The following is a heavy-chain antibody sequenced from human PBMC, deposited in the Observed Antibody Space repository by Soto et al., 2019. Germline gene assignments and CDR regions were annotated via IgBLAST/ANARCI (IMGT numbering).Heavy chain of an antibody. Sequence: ASVKVSCKASGYTFTSYGISWVRQAPGQGLEWMGWISAYNGNTNYAQKLQGRVTMTTDTSTSTAYMELRSLRSDDTAVYYCARENDFWSGYYHPYYMDVWGKGTTVTVSS. CDR1: GYTFTSYG. CDR3: ARENDFWSGYYHPYYMDV. J-gene: IGHJ6*03. CDR2: ISAYNGNT. V-gene: IGHV1-18*01. D-gene: IGHD3-3*01.